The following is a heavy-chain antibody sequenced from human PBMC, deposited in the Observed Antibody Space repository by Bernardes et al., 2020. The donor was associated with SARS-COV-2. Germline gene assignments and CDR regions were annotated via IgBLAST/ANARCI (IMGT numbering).Heavy chain of an antibody. D-gene: IGHD1-26*01. CDR1: GDSISSRSYY. CDR3: ARSGSHYSYY. V-gene: IGHV4-39*01. CDR2: IHYSGST. J-gene: IGHJ4*02. Sequence: TLSLTCTVSGDSISSRSYYWGWIRQPPGKGLEWIGSIHYSGSTYYNPSLKSRVTISIDTSKNQFSLKLKSVTAADTAMYYCARSGSHYSYYWGQGTLVTVSS.